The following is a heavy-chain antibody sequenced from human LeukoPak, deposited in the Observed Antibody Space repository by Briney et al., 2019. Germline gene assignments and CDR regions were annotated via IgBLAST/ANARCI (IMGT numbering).Heavy chain of an antibody. D-gene: IGHD6-13*01. CDR3: VGSSSWYFDY. V-gene: IGHV3-74*01. Sequence: PGGSLRLSCAASGFTFSSYWMHWVRHAPGKGLVWVSRINSDGSSTSYADSVKGRFTISRDNAKNTLYLQMNSLRAEDTAVYYCVGSSSWYFDYWGQGTLVTVSS. J-gene: IGHJ4*02. CDR1: GFTFSSYW. CDR2: INSDGSST.